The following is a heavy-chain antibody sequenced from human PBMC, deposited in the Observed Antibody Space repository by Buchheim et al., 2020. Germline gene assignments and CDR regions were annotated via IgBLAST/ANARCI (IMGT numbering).Heavy chain of an antibody. CDR2: ISYDGSNK. J-gene: IGHJ6*02. CDR3: AKDSTGGMDV. D-gene: IGHD3-3*02. V-gene: IGHV3-30*18. CDR1: GFTFSSYG. Sequence: QVQLVESGGGVVQPGRSLRLSCAASGFTFSSYGMHWVRQAPGKGLEWVAVISYDGSNKYYADSVKGRFTISRDNSKNTLSLQMNSLRAEDTAVYYCAKDSTGGMDVWGQGTT.